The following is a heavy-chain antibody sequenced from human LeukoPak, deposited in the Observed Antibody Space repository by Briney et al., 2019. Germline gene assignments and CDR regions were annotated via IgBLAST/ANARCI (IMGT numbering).Heavy chain of an antibody. D-gene: IGHD4-23*01. J-gene: IGHJ4*02. CDR2: IYSGGST. Sequence: GGSLRLSCAASGFTVSSNYMSWVRQAPGKGLEWVSVIYSGGSTYYADSVKGRFTISRDNSKNTLYLQMNSLRAEDTAVYYCARDYGGNVFDCWGQGTLVTVSS. CDR3: ARDYGGNVFDC. V-gene: IGHV3-53*01. CDR1: GFTVSSNY.